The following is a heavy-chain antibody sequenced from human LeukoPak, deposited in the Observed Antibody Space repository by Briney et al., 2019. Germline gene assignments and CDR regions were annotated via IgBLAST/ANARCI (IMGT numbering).Heavy chain of an antibody. CDR1: GFTFSNYW. CDR2: IKEDGSRI. V-gene: IGHV3-7*01. D-gene: IGHD6-19*01. CDR3: VGGSGWLFDY. J-gene: IGHJ4*02. Sequence: GGSLRLSCAGTGFTFSNYWMDWVRQAPGKGLEWVANIKEDGSRINYVDSVKGRFTISRDNAKNSVYLQMDNLRAEDTAVYYCVGGSGWLFDYWGQGILVAVSS.